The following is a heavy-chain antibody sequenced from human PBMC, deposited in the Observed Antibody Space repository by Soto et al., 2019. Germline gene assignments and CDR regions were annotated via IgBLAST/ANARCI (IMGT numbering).Heavy chain of an antibody. CDR2: IYPSDSDT. CDR1: GYNFAGYW. Sequence: HGESLKISCKGSGYNFAGYWIAWVRQMPGKGLELMGIIYPSDSDTRYRPSFQGQVTISADKSISSACLQWSSLRASDTAMYYCARGGVSTRTFDYWGQGXPVTV. CDR3: ARGGVSTRTFDY. D-gene: IGHD3-3*01. J-gene: IGHJ4*02. V-gene: IGHV5-51*01.